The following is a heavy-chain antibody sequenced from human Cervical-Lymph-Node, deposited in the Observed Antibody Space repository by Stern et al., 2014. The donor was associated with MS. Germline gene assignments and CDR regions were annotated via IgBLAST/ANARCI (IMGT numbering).Heavy chain of an antibody. CDR2: IHYTGVT. CDR1: NGSISTFY. Sequence: QVQLQESGPGLVKPSETLSVTCTVSNGSISTFYWNWIRQPPGKGLERIGYIHYTGVTKYHPSLKSRVTISVDTSKNQFSLKLSSVTAADTAVYYCARVDRTQLWSPFDSWGQGTLVTVSS. D-gene: IGHD1-1*01. J-gene: IGHJ4*02. V-gene: IGHV4-59*01. CDR3: ARVDRTQLWSPFDS.